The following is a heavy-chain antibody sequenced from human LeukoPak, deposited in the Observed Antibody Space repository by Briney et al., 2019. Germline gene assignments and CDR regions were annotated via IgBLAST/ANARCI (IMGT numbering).Heavy chain of an antibody. Sequence: GGSLRLSCAASGFTFTNHWMHWVRQAPGKGLVWVSRIRPDGRETNHAGSVKGRFTISRDNAKNTLYLQMNSLRVEDTAVYYCAKHPLAGIYYYGMDVWGQGTTVTVSS. J-gene: IGHJ6*02. CDR1: GFTFTNHW. CDR3: AKHPLAGIYYYGMDV. CDR2: IRPDGRET. V-gene: IGHV3-74*01. D-gene: IGHD3-3*02.